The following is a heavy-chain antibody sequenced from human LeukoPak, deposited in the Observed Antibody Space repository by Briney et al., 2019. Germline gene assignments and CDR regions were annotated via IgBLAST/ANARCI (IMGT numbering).Heavy chain of an antibody. V-gene: IGHV3-43*02. CDR3: ARVGDGYNWVN. J-gene: IGHJ4*02. CDR1: VLPIADFA. Sequence: GRSLRLSCVPSVLPIADFAMHWFRQAPGQGLEWNSLISGDGVSTFYADSVKSRFTITRDNDKNSMYLQMNSLRAEDTAVYYCARVGDGYNWVNWGQGNGVTVTA. CDR2: ISGDGVST. D-gene: IGHD5-24*01.